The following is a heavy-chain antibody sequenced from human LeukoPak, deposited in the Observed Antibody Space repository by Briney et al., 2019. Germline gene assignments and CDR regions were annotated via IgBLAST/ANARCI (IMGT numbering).Heavy chain of an antibody. CDR3: AKDDAWLRFGE. CDR1: GFTFSNHG. D-gene: IGHD3-10*01. CDR2: ISPSGDIT. Sequence: GGSLRLSCAASGFTFSNHGMNWVRQAPGKGVEWVSGISPSGDITYYADSVKGRFTISRDNSKNTLYLEVISLTAEDTAVYYCAKDDAWLRFGEWSQGTLVTVSS. V-gene: IGHV3-23*01. J-gene: IGHJ4*02.